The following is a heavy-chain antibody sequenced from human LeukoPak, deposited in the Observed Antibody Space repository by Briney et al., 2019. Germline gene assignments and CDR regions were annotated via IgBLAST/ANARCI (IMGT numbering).Heavy chain of an antibody. CDR1: GFTFSSYG. D-gene: IGHD4-17*01. V-gene: IGHV3-30*02. J-gene: IGHJ4*02. CDR3: AKDYMVVTTVTTYFDY. CDR2: IRYDGSNK. Sequence: GGSLRLSCAASGFTFSSYGMHWVRQAPGKGLEWVAFIRYDGSNKYYADSVKGRFTISRDNSKNTLYLQMNSLRAEDTAVYYCAKDYMVVTTVTTYFDYWGQGTLVTVSS.